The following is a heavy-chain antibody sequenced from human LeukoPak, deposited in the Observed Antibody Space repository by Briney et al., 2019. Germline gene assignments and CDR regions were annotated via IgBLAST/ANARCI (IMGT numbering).Heavy chain of an antibody. V-gene: IGHV1-18*01. CDR3: ARQYYYDSSGLGYDY. D-gene: IGHD3-22*01. CDR2: ISAYSGDT. CDR1: GYTFTSYG. Sequence: ASVKVSCKASGYTFTSYGISWVRQAPGQGLEWMGWISAYSGDTNYAQKFQGRATMTTDTSTSTAYMELRSLSSDDTAVYYCARQYYYDSSGLGYDYWGQGTLVTVSS. J-gene: IGHJ4*02.